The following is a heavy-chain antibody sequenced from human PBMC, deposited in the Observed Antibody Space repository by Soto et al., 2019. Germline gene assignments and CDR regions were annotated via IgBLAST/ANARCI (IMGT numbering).Heavy chain of an antibody. Sequence: GCLRVSSAEPGWPFINYGLPWVRQAPGKGLEWVAVIWDDGSNKYYADSVKGRFTIARYNSKNTVYLQMDRLRAEDTAVYYCESDHYSETKGSQPDDWGQGTVVTLSS. J-gene: IGHJ4*02. V-gene: IGHV3-33*01. D-gene: IGHD3-22*01. CDR1: GWPFINYG. CDR2: IWDDGSNK. CDR3: ESDHYSETKGSQPDD.